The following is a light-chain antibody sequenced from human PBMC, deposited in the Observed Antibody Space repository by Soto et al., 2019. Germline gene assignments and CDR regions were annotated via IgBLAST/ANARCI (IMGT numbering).Light chain of an antibody. V-gene: IGKV3-11*01. J-gene: IGKJ1*01. Sequence: IVMTLSPATLSISRGERATLSGMASESVSSNLAWYLQKPGQAPSLLIYGASTMAPGIPARFSGSGSGTDFTLTISSLEPEDFAVYYCQQSSSWPQGTFGQGTKVDNK. CDR3: QQSSSWPQGT. CDR2: GAS. CDR1: ESVSSN.